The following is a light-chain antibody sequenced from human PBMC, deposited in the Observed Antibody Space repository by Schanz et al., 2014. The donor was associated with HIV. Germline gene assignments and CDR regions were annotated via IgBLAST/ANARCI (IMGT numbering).Light chain of an antibody. CDR1: SSDVGGYNY. J-gene: IGLJ2*01. CDR3: SSYTSSSTLV. V-gene: IGLV2-14*01. CDR2: EVT. Sequence: QSVLTQPASVAGSPGQPITISCTGTSSDVGGYNYVSWYQQHPGKAPKLMIYEVTKRPSGVPDRFSGSKSGNTASLTISGLQAEDEADYYCSSYTSSSTLVFGGGTKLTVL.